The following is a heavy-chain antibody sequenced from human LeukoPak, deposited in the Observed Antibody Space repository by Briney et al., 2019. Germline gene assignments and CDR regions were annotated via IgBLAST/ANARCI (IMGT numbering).Heavy chain of an antibody. J-gene: IGHJ4*02. CDR3: ARGNFDLWSAFQTHYFDH. CDR2: ISHTGST. CDR1: GGSISGHY. V-gene: IGHV4-59*11. Sequence: SETLSLTCIVSGGSISGHYWSWIRQSPEKGLEWLGYISHTGSTKFNPSLESRVTISVDTSKNHFSLRLNSVTAADAAVYYCARGNFDLWSAFQTHYFDHWGQGTLVTVSS. D-gene: IGHD3-3*01.